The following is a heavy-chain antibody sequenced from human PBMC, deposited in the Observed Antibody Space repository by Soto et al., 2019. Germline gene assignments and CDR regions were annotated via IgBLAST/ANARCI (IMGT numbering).Heavy chain of an antibody. J-gene: IGHJ6*02. D-gene: IGHD6-19*01. CDR3: ARGAVAGHDYYYGRYA. Sequence: QVQLVQSGAEVKKPGASVKVSCKASGYTFTSYGISWVRQAPGQGLEWMGWISAYNGNTNYAQKHQGRVTITTDTYTSTAYMELRSLRSYGTAVYYCARGAVAGHDYYYGRYALGRGTTLTFAS. CDR2: ISAYNGNT. V-gene: IGHV1-18*04. CDR1: GYTFTSYG.